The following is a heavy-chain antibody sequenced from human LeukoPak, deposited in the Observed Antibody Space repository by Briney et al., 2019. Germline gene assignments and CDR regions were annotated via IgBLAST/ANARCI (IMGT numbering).Heavy chain of an antibody. D-gene: IGHD3-22*01. CDR3: VRGLDYHDSKTFEF. V-gene: IGHV3-74*01. J-gene: IGHJ4*02. CDR1: GFTLSSYW. Sequence: PGGSLRLSCATSGFTLSSYWMHWVRRSPGKGRVWVSRIKHDGSSTNYADSVEGRLTLPRDNDKKTLYLQMNNLRPEDTAVYYCVRGLDYHDSKTFEFWGQGTLVTVSS. CDR2: IKHDGSST.